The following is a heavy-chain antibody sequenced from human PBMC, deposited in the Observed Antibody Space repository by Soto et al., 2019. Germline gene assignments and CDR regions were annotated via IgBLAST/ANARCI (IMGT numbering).Heavy chain of an antibody. CDR1: GGSVSSGSYY. Sequence: QVQLQESGPGLVKPSETLSLTCTVSGGSVSSGSYYWSWIRQPPGKGLEWIGYIYYSGSTNYNPSLKSRVTISVDTSKNQFSLKLSSVTAADTAVYYCARVRIVVAHNWFDPWGQGTLVTVSS. D-gene: IGHD3-22*01. J-gene: IGHJ5*02. CDR2: IYYSGST. CDR3: ARVRIVVAHNWFDP. V-gene: IGHV4-61*01.